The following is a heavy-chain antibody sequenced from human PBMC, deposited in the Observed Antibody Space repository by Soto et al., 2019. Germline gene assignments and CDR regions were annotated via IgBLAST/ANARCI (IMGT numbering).Heavy chain of an antibody. CDR3: AKDLADILTGYSRRRDAFDI. CDR2: ISGSGVST. CDR1: GFTFSSYA. Sequence: EVQLVESGGGLVKPGGSLRLSCAASGFTFSSYAMSWVRQAPGKGLEWVSAISGSGVSTYYADSVKGRFTISRDNSKNTLYLQMNSLRAEDTAVYYCAKDLADILTGYSRRRDAFDIWGQGTMVTVSS. V-gene: IGHV3-23*04. J-gene: IGHJ3*02. D-gene: IGHD3-9*01.